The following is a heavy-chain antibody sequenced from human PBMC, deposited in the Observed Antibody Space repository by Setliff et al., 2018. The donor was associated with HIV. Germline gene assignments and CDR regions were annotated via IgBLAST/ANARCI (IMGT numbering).Heavy chain of an antibody. Sequence: PSETLSLTCTVSGGSISRGSYYWAWIRQPPGKGLEWIGNIFYSGHTFYNPSLRSRVTISVDTSKNQFSLKLSSVTAADTAVYYCARGVAAAGLWGQGTLVTVSS. CDR3: ARGVAAAGL. CDR1: GGSISRGSYY. V-gene: IGHV4-39*07. CDR2: IFYSGHT. J-gene: IGHJ4*02. D-gene: IGHD6-13*01.